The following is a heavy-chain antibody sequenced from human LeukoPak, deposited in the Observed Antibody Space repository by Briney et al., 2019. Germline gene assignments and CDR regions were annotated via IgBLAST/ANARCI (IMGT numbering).Heavy chain of an antibody. Sequence: SQTLSLTCAISGDSVSSNSAAWNWIRQSPSRGLEWLGRTYYRSKWYNDYAVSVKSRITINPDTSKNQFSLQLNSVTPEDTAVYYCAREASGYSSGWYNPKDYYYYYMDVWGKGTTVTVSS. D-gene: IGHD6-19*01. J-gene: IGHJ6*03. CDR3: AREASGYSSGWYNPKDYYYYYMDV. V-gene: IGHV6-1*01. CDR1: GDSVSSNSAA. CDR2: TYYRSKWYN.